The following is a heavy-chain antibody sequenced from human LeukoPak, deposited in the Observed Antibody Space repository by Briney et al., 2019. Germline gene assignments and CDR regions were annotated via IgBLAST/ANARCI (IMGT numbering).Heavy chain of an antibody. Sequence: GSLRLSCAASGFTFNNYGMNWIRQPAGKGLEWIGRKYARGSSNYNPPVQSRFTMSVDTSKNQFSLKLRSVTAADTAVYYCARGRYCSADICTGGDSFDIWGQGTMVSVSP. D-gene: IGHD2-15*01. CDR3: ARGRYCSADICTGGDSFDI. V-gene: IGHV4-4*07. J-gene: IGHJ3*02. CDR1: GFTFNNYG. CDR2: KYARGSS.